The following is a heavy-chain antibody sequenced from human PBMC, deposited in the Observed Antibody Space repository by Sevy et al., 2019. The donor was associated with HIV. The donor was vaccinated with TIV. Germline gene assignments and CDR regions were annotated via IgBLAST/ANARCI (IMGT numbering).Heavy chain of an antibody. V-gene: IGHV4-39*02. D-gene: IGHD6-19*01. CDR3: AQWLAASALFHL. J-gene: IGHJ5*02. CDR1: GGSVTSGDYS. CDR2: NYNSEKT. Sequence: SETLSLTCTVSGGSVTSGDYSWGWFRQSPGKGLEWIGCNYNSEKTYYNPSLKSRIAIPVDAPQNLFYLKLTSGTAADTAVYYCAQWLAASALFHLWGQGTLVTVSS.